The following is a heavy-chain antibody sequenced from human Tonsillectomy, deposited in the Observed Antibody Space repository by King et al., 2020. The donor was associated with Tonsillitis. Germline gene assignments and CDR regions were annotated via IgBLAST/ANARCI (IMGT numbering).Heavy chain of an antibody. CDR3: ARFGVTGSYFAS. D-gene: IGHD3-9*01. V-gene: IGHV4-31*03. Sequence: VQLQESGPGLVKPSQTLSLTCTVSGGSISSGGYYWSWIRQHPGEGLEWIGYIFYSGSTYYNPSLQSRVTISVDTSENHFSLRLSSVTAADTAVYYCARFGVTGSYFASWGQGTLVTVSS. CDR1: GGSISSGGYY. J-gene: IGHJ4*02. CDR2: IFYSGST.